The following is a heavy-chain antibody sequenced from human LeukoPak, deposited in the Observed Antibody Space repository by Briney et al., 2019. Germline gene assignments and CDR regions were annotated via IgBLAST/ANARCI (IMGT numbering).Heavy chain of an antibody. CDR1: GYTLTELS. V-gene: IGHV1-3*01. Sequence: ASVKVSCKVSGYTLTELSMHWVRQAPGQRLEWMGWINAGNGNTKYSQKFQGRVTITRDTSASTAYMELSSLRSEDTAVYYCASLGTSSDSYYYGMDVWGQGTTVTVSS. CDR2: INAGNGNT. J-gene: IGHJ6*02. CDR3: ASLGTSSDSYYYGMDV. D-gene: IGHD1-1*01.